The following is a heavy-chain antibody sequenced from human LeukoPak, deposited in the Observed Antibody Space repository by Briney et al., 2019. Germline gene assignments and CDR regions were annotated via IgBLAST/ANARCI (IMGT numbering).Heavy chain of an antibody. CDR3: AIIAAAGDLDY. CDR2: ISYDGSNK. V-gene: IGHV3-30*03. Sequence: GGSLRLSCAAPGFTFSSYGMHWVRQAPGKGLEWVAVISYDGSNKYYADSVKGPFTISRDNSKNTLYLQMNSLRAEDTAVYYCAIIAAAGDLDYWGQGTLVTVSP. J-gene: IGHJ4*02. CDR1: GFTFSSYG. D-gene: IGHD6-13*01.